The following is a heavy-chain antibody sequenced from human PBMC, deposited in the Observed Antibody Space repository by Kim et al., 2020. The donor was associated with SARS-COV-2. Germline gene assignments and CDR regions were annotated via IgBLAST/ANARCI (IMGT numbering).Heavy chain of an antibody. V-gene: IGHV3-23*01. Sequence: GGSLRLSCAASGFTFSSYAMSWVRQAPGKGLEWVSTISGSGGNTYYADSVKGRFTISRDNSKNMLYLQVNSLRAEDTAVYYCAKDIPRGYGAFPDCFDPWGQGTLVTVSS. J-gene: IGHJ5*02. CDR2: ISGSGGNT. D-gene: IGHD4-17*01. CDR3: AKDIPRGYGAFPDCFDP. CDR1: GFTFSSYA.